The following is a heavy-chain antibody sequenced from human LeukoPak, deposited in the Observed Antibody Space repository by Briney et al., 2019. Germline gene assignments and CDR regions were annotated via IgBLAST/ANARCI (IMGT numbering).Heavy chain of an antibody. CDR2: ISTGGGST. CDR1: GFTFNSYG. CDR3: ARDSLGRRTGSYSY. Sequence: GGSLRLSCAASGFTFNSYGMNWVRQAPGKGLEWVSGISTGGGSTHYADSVKGRFTISSDNSKNTLYLQMNSLRAEDTAVYYCARDSLGRRTGSYSYWGQGTLVTVSS. J-gene: IGHJ4*02. D-gene: IGHD3-10*01. V-gene: IGHV3-23*01.